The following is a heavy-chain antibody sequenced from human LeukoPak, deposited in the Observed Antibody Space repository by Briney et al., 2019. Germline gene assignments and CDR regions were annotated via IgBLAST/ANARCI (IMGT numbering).Heavy chain of an antibody. J-gene: IGHJ3*02. CDR1: GFIFSSYS. CDR3: ARGAVGSVAAFDI. D-gene: IGHD6-19*01. CDR2: IYSGDST. V-gene: IGHV3-53*01. Sequence: GGSLRLSCAASGFIFSSYSMSWVRQAPGKGLEWVSVIYSGDSTYYADSVKGRFTISRDNFKNMLYLQMNSLRAEDTAVYYCARGAVGSVAAFDIWGQGTMVTVSP.